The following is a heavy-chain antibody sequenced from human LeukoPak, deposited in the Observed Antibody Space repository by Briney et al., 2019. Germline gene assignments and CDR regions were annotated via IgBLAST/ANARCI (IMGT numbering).Heavy chain of an antibody. CDR2: VNPDGGGT. J-gene: IGHJ4*02. CDR1: GFTFTDYY. Sequence: ASVKVTCKASGFTFTDYYIHWVRQAPGQGLELMGWVNPDGGGTFYAQKFQGRVTMTSDTSISTAYMELSRLTSDDTALYYCARDPTSDWGQGTLVTISS. V-gene: IGHV1-2*02. D-gene: IGHD2-2*01. CDR3: ARDPTSD.